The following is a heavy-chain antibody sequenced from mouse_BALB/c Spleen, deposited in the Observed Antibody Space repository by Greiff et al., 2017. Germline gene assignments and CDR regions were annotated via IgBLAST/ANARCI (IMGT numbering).Heavy chain of an antibody. Sequence: EVQLQQSGAELVKPGASVKLSCTASGFNIKDTYMHWVKQRPEQGLEWIGRIDPANGNTKYDPKFQGKATLTADTSSNTAYLQLSSLTSEDTAVYYCAREGDYGYDGLDYWGQGTTLTVSA. J-gene: IGHJ2*01. D-gene: IGHD2-2*01. V-gene: IGHV14-3*02. CDR2: IDPANGNT. CDR3: AREGDYGYDGLDY. CDR1: GFNIKDTY.